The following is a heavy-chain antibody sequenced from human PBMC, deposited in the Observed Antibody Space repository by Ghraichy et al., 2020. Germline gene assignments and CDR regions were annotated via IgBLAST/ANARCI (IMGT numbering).Heavy chain of an antibody. CDR2: IYHSGST. D-gene: IGHD1-26*01. J-gene: IGHJ3*02. V-gene: IGHV4-30-2*01. CDR3: ARDNQWDPYAFDI. CDR1: GGSISSGGYS. Sequence: SETLSLTCAVSGGSISSGGYSWSWIRQPPGKGLEWIGYIYHSGSTYYNPSLKSRVTISVDRSKNQFSLKLSSVTAADTAVYYCARDNQWDPYAFDIWGQGTMVTVSS.